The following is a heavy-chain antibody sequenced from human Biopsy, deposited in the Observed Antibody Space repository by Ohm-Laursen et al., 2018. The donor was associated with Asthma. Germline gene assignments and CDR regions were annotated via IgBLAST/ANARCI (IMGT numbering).Heavy chain of an antibody. Sequence: SLRLSCSASRFTYEMHWVRQAPGKGLEWVAVISYDGSSIYYADSVKGRFTISRDNSKNTLFLEANSPRGEDTVVYYCAKSMFWSRDHVIDYSLNALDVWGQGTTV. CDR2: ISYDGSSI. J-gene: IGHJ6*02. CDR1: RFTYE. V-gene: IGHV3-30-3*01. CDR3: AKSMFWSRDHVIDYSLNALDV. D-gene: IGHD3-3*01.